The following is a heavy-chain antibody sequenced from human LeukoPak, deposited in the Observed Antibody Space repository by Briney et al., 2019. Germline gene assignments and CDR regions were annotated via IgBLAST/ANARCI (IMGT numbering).Heavy chain of an antibody. CDR1: GGSISSSNW. J-gene: IGHJ4*02. CDR3: ARAAHCSSTNCYGFDY. CDR2: VNHSGST. Sequence: KPSGTLSLTCAVSGGSISSSNWWSWVRQPPGKGLEWVGEVNHSGSTYYNPSLKSRVTFSVDTSKKQFSLKLTSVTAADTAVYYCARAAHCSSTNCYGFDYWGQGTLVTVSS. D-gene: IGHD2-2*01. V-gene: IGHV4-4*02.